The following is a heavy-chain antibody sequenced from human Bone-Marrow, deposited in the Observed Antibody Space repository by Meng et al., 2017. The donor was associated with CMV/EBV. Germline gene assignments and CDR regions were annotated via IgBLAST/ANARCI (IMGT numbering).Heavy chain of an antibody. V-gene: IGHV3-33*06. D-gene: IGHD2-15*01. CDR3: AKAGYCSGGSCYLPDDY. CDR1: GFTFSSYW. J-gene: IGHJ4*02. Sequence: GESLKISCAASGFTFSSYWMHWVRQAPGKGLEWVAVIWYDGSNKYYADSVKGRFTISRDNSKNTLYLQMNSLRAEDTAVYYCAKAGYCSGGSCYLPDDYWGQGTLVTVSS. CDR2: IWYDGSNK.